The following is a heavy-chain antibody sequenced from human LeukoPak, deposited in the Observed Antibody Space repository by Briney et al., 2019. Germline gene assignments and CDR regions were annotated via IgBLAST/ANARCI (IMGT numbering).Heavy chain of an antibody. J-gene: IGHJ4*02. V-gene: IGHV1-2*02. Sequence: GASVKVSCKASGYTFTGYYMHWVRQAPGQGLEWMGWINPNSGGTNYAQKFQGRVTMTRDTSISTAYMELRSLRSDDTAVYYCARDPPYDYVWGSYRVFDYWGLGTLVTVSS. CDR1: GYTFTGYY. CDR2: INPNSGGT. CDR3: ARDPPYDYVWGSYRVFDY. D-gene: IGHD3-16*02.